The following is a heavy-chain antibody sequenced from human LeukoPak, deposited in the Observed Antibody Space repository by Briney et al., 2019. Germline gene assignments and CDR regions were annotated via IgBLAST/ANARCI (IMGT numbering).Heavy chain of an antibody. V-gene: IGHV3-30*02. CDR3: AKDFSVYNYDSRVLDY. D-gene: IGHD3-22*01. CDR1: GFTFSSYA. CDR2: IRYDGSNK. J-gene: IGHJ4*02. Sequence: GGSLRLSCAASGFTFSSYAMSWVRQAPGKGLEWVAFIRYDGSNKYYADSVKGRFTISRDNSKNTLYLQMNRLRVEDTAVYYCAKDFSVYNYDSRVLDYWGQGTLVTVSS.